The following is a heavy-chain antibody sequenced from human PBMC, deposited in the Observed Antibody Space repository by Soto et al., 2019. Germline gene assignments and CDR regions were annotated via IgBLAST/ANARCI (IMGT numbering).Heavy chain of an antibody. J-gene: IGHJ4*02. V-gene: IGHV4-59*08. CDR1: GGSISNYY. CDR2: IFSNGAT. Sequence: SETLSLTCTVSGGSISNYYWSWIRQPPGGGLEWIGYIFSNGATNYNPSLKSRVTISVDTSKNQFSLKLSSVTAADTAVYYCARRFDSWGQGTLVTVSS. CDR3: ARRFDS.